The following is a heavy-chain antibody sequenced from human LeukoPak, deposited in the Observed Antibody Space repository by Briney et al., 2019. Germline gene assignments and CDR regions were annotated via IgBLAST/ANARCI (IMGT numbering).Heavy chain of an antibody. CDR3: ARGQVPAARGYNWFDP. Sequence: SETLSLTCAVYGWSFNDYYWNWIRQPPGKGLEWIGEINARGDTNYNPSLKSRVTISVDTSRKQFSLRLTSMIAADTALYYCARGQVPAARGYNWFDPWGQGTLVTVSS. V-gene: IGHV4-34*01. CDR2: INARGDT. CDR1: GWSFNDYY. J-gene: IGHJ5*02. D-gene: IGHD2-2*01.